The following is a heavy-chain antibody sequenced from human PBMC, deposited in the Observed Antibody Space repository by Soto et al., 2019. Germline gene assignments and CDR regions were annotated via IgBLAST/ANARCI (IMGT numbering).Heavy chain of an antibody. J-gene: IGHJ2*01. CDR2: IYYSGST. D-gene: IGHD6-13*01. CDR3: ASSPWIAAAAMGYFDL. CDR1: GGSISSSSYY. V-gene: IGHV4-39*01. Sequence: QLQLQESGPGLVKPSETLSLTCTVSGGSISSSSYYWGWIRQPPGKGLEWIGSIYYSGSTYYNPSLKSRVTISVDTSKNQLSLKLSSVTAADTAVYYCASSPWIAAAAMGYFDLWGRGTLVTVSS.